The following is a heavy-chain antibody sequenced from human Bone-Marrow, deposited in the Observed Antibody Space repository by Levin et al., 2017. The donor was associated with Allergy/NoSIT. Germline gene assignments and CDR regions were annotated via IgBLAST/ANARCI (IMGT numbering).Heavy chain of an antibody. CDR1: GASITTGGFY. CDR2: LDYTGTT. Sequence: PSETLSLTCSVSGASITTGGFYWTWVRQHPGKGLEWIGYLDYTGTTYYNPSLKSRLVLSVNPSKRQFSLRLNSVTAADTAVYHCARMKGLILPQGIIVEGNYFDSWGQGTLVTVSS. CDR3: ARMKGLILPQGIIVEGNYFDS. V-gene: IGHV4-31*03. J-gene: IGHJ4*02. D-gene: IGHD3-10*01.